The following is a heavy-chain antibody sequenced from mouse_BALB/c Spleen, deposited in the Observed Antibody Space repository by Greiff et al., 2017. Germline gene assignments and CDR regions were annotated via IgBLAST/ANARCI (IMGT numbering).Heavy chain of an antibody. CDR1: GFTFSSFG. J-gene: IGHJ2*01. CDR2: ISSGSSTI. CDR3: ARNPYGNYVYYFDY. Sequence: EVQRVESGGGLVQPGGSRKLSCAASGFTFSSFGMHWVRQAPEKGLEWVAYISSGSSTIYYADTVKGRFTISRDNPKNTLFLQMTSLRSEDTAMYYCARNPYGNYVYYFDYWGQGTTLTVSS. V-gene: IGHV5-17*02. D-gene: IGHD2-1*01.